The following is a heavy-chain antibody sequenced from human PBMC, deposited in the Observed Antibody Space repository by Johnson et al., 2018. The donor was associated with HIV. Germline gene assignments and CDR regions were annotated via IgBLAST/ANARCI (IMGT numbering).Heavy chain of an antibody. CDR3: AKWSIVGATFSDAFDI. J-gene: IGHJ3*02. CDR2: ISYDGGNK. Sequence: QVQLVESGGGVVQPGRSLRLSCAASGFTFSSYGMHWVRQAPGKGLEWVAVISYDGGNKYYADSVKGRFTISRDNSKNTLYLQMNSLRAEDTAVYYCAKWSIVGATFSDAFDIWGQGTMVTVS. D-gene: IGHD1-26*01. V-gene: IGHV3-30*18. CDR1: GFTFSSYG.